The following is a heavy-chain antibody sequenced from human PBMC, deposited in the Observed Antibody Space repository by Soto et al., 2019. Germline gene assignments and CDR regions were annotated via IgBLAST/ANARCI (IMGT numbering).Heavy chain of an antibody. CDR1: GFTFSNV. J-gene: IGHJ4*02. CDR2: ISYNGSQK. V-gene: IGHV3-30*04. D-gene: IGHD3-10*01. CDR3: ARDRWGYVSGAFAY. Sequence: QVQLVESGGGVVQPGRSLRLSCAASGFTFSNVMHWVRQAPGKGLEWVAVISYNGSQKFYADSVKGRFTISRDNSKNTVYLQMNSLRSEDTAVYYCARDRWGYVSGAFAYWGQGTLVTVPS.